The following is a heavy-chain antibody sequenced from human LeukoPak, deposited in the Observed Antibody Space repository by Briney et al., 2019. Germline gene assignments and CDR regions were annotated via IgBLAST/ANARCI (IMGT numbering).Heavy chain of an antibody. CDR2: INPNSGGT. V-gene: IGHV1-2*02. Sequence: GASVKVSCKASGYTFTGYYIHWVRQAPGQGLEWMGWINPNSGGTNYAQKFQGRVTMTRDTSISTAYMELSRLRSDDTAVYYCARDLSKYYDFWSGYPEYYYYYYMDVWGKGTTVTVSS. J-gene: IGHJ6*03. CDR3: ARDLSKYYDFWSGYPEYYYYYYMDV. CDR1: GYTFTGYY. D-gene: IGHD3-3*01.